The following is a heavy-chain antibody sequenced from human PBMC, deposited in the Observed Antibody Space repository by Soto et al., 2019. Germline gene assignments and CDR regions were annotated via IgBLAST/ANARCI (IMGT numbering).Heavy chain of an antibody. J-gene: IGHJ4*02. CDR1: GFTFSNAW. CDR3: ARDGIGGTVFRGYLDY. V-gene: IGHV3-33*08. D-gene: IGHD1-7*01. CDR2: IRFDGSNE. Sequence: PGGSLRLSCAASGFTFSNAWINWVRQAPGKGLEWVAIIRFDGSNEEYADSVKGRFTISRDNSKNTLYLQMNTLGAVDTAVYYCARDGIGGTVFRGYLDYWGRGTVVTVSS.